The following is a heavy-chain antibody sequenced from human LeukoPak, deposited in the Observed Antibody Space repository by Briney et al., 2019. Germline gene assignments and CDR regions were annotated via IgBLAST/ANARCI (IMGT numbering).Heavy chain of an antibody. CDR2: INSDGSEG. V-gene: IGHV3-7*03. CDR1: GFPFSGFW. D-gene: IGHD6-6*01. CDR3: ARSSYSSSSSV. J-gene: IGHJ3*01. Sequence: GGSLRLSCAVSGFPFSGFWMGWARQAPGKGLEWVASINSDGSEGYYADVVKGRFTISRDNAKNSLYLQINSLRAEDTAVYYCARSSYSSSSSVWGQGTMVTVSS.